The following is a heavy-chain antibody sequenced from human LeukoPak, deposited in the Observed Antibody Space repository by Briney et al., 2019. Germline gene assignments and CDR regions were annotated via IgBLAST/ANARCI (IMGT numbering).Heavy chain of an antibody. Sequence: SETLSLTCTVSGASISSSSYYWGWIRQPPGKGLEWIGSIYYSGSTYYNPSLKSRVTISVDTSKNQFSLKLSSVTAADTAVYYCARTEYGSGSYYGYYYYMDVWGKGTTVTISS. V-gene: IGHV4-39*01. CDR2: IYYSGST. D-gene: IGHD3-10*01. CDR1: GASISSSSYY. J-gene: IGHJ6*03. CDR3: ARTEYGSGSYYGYYYYMDV.